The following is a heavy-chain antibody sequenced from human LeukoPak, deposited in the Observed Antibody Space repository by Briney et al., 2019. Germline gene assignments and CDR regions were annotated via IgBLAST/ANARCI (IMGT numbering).Heavy chain of an antibody. V-gene: IGHV3-23*01. D-gene: IGHD1-26*01. CDR3: VKDIGTVGASPFDY. CDR1: GFTFSSYW. Sequence: GGSLRLSCAASGFTFSSYWMSWVRQAPGKGLEWVSVVSGSGLNTYYTDSVKGRFTISRDNSKNTLSLQMNSLRVEDTAVYYCVKDIGTVGASPFDYWGQGTLVSVSS. CDR2: VSGSGLNT. J-gene: IGHJ4*02.